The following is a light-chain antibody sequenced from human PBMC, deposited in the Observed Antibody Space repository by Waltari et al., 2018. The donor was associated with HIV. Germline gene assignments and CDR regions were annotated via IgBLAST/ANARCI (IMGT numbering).Light chain of an antibody. CDR2: EVT. J-gene: IGLJ1*01. CDR1: SSDVGGYNY. Sequence: QSALTQPASVSGSPGQSITISCTGDSSDVGGYNYVSWYQQHPGKAPKVMIYEVTKRPSGVPDRFSGSKSGNTASLTVSGLQAEDEADYYCYSYAGSKGVFGTGTKVTVL. CDR3: YSYAGSKGV. V-gene: IGLV2-8*01.